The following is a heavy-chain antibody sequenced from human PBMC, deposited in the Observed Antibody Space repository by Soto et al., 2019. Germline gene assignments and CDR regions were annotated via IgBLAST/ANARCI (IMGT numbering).Heavy chain of an antibody. CDR3: ARTLSSSAENWFDP. CDR2: TYYRSKWYN. J-gene: IGHJ5*02. Sequence: SQTLSLTCAISGDSVSSNSAAWNWIRQSPSRCLEWLGRTYYRSKWYNDYAVSVKSRITINPDTSKNQFSLQLNSVTPEDTAVYFCARTLSSSAENWFDPWGQGTLVTVSS. D-gene: IGHD6-6*01. CDR1: GDSVSSNSAA. V-gene: IGHV6-1*01.